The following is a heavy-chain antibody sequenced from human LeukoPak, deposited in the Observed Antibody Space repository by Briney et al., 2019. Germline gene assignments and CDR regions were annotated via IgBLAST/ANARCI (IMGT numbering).Heavy chain of an antibody. Sequence: GGSLRLSCAASAFSLNAYNMNWVRQAPGKGLEWVPSISYTGTYIYYADSVKGRFTISRDNSKNTLYLQMNSLRAEDTAVYYCAKERITIFGVVDYWGQGTLVTVSS. V-gene: IGHV3-21*04. CDR1: AFSLNAYN. CDR3: AKERITIFGVVDY. CDR2: ISYTGTYI. D-gene: IGHD3-3*01. J-gene: IGHJ4*02.